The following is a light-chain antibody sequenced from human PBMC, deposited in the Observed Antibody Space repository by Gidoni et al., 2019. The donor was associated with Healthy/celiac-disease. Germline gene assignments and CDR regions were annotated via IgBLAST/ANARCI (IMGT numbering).Light chain of an antibody. CDR1: QSLLHSNGSNY. J-gene: IGKJ2*01. CDR3: MQALQTPYT. Sequence: DTVMTQSPLSLTVTPGEPASISCRSSQSLLHSNGSNYLDLYLQKPGQSPQLLIYLGSNRASGVPDRFSGSGSCTDFTLKISRVEAEDVGVYYCMQALQTPYTFGQGTKLEIK. V-gene: IGKV2-28*01. CDR2: LGS.